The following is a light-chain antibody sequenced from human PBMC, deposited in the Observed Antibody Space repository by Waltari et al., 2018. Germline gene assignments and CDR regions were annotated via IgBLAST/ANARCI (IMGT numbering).Light chain of an antibody. CDR3: QQYNSS. CDR1: QSISSW. Sequence: DIQMTQSPSTLSASVGDRVTITCRASQSISSWLAWYQQKPGKAPKLLIYDASSLERGVPSRFSGSGAGTEFTLTISSLQPDDFATYYCQQYNSSFGGGTKVE. V-gene: IGKV1-5*01. CDR2: DAS. J-gene: IGKJ4*01.